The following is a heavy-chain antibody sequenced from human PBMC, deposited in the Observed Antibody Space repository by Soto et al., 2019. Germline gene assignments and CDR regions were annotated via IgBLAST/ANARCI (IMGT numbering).Heavy chain of an antibody. V-gene: IGHV3-9*01. J-gene: IGHJ3*02. CDR3: AKGANWNPTSPLVPDI. CDR2: ISWNSGSI. D-gene: IGHD1-20*01. CDR1: GFTFDDYA. Sequence: GGSLRLSCAASGFTFDDYAMHWVRQAPGKGLEWVSGISWNSGSIGYADSVKGRFTISRDNAKNSLYLQMNSLRAEDTALYYCAKGANWNPTSPLVPDIWGQGTMVTVSS.